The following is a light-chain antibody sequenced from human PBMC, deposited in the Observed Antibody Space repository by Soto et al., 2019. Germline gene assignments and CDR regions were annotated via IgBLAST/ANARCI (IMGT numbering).Light chain of an antibody. J-gene: IGKJ5*01. Sequence: EIVLTQSPGTLSLSPGERATLSCRASQSVSSSYLAWYQQKPGQAPRLLIYGASSRATGIPDRFSGSGSGTDFTLTISRMEPEDFAVYSCHQYGSSRPITFGQGTRLEIK. V-gene: IGKV3-20*01. CDR2: GAS. CDR1: QSVSSSY. CDR3: HQYGSSRPIT.